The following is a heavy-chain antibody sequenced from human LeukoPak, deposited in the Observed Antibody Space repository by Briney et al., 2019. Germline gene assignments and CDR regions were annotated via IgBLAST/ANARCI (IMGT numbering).Heavy chain of an antibody. J-gene: IGHJ4*02. CDR1: GGTFTSYA. CDR2: ITPIFGTA. D-gene: IGHD5-24*01. CDR3: ARAFEETWLQSHLDY. Sequence: SVKVSCEAPGGTFTSYAISWVRQAPGQGLEWMGGITPIFGTANYAQKFQGRVTITTDESTSTAYMELSSLRSEDTAVYYCARAFEETWLQSHLDYWGQGTLVTVSS. V-gene: IGHV1-69*05.